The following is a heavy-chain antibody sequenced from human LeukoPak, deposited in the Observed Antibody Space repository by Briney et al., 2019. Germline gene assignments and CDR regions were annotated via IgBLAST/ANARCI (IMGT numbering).Heavy chain of an antibody. CDR1: GFNFNNYD. CDR2: IWDEGSNK. J-gene: IGHJ4*02. V-gene: IGHV3-33*04. CDR3: AAAYSSGWGFDY. Sequence: GGSLRLSCAASGFNFNNYDMDWVRQAPGKGLEWVAVIWDEGSNKYYAESVKGRFTISRDNSKNTLYLQMNSLRAEDTAVYFCAAAYSSGWGFDYWGQGTLVTVSS. D-gene: IGHD6-19*01.